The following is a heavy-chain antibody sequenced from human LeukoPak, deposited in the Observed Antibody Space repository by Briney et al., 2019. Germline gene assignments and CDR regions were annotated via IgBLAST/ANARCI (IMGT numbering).Heavy chain of an antibody. Sequence: GESLKISCKGSGYTFGIYWIAWVRQMPGKGLEWMGVIYPGDSDTRYSPSFEGQVTFSADKSIDTAYLHWNSLKASDTAMYYCARPLETATVVGFDVWGQGTMVIVSS. J-gene: IGHJ3*01. D-gene: IGHD5-24*01. CDR2: IYPGDSDT. V-gene: IGHV5-51*01. CDR3: ARPLETATVVGFDV. CDR1: GYTFGIYW.